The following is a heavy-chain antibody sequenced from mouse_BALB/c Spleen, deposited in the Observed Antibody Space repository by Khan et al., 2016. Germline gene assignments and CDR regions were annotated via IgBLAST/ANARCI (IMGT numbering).Heavy chain of an antibody. V-gene: IGHV1-9*01. CDR2: ILPGSGSV. Sequence: QVRLQQSGAELMKPGASVKISCKATGYTFSTHWIEWVKQRPGHGLEWIGEILPGSGSVTYNEKFKDKATFTAETSSNTAYMQLSSLTSEDSAVYYCAKWLRGAMDYWGQGTSVTVSS. CDR3: AKWLRGAMDY. CDR1: GYTFSTHW. D-gene: IGHD2-2*01. J-gene: IGHJ4*01.